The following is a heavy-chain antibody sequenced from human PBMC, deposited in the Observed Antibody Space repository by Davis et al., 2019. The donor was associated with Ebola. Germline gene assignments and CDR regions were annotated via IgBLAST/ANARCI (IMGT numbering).Heavy chain of an antibody. V-gene: IGHV1-18*01. CDR3: ARDGNYYDRKDYYGMDV. Sequence: ASVKVSCKASGYTFTSYAMHWVRQAPGQGLEWMGWISAYNGNTNYAQKLQGRVTMTTDTSTSTAYMELRSLRSDDTAVYYCARDGNYYDRKDYYGMDVWGQGTTVTVSS. CDR2: ISAYNGNT. D-gene: IGHD3-22*01. J-gene: IGHJ6*02. CDR1: GYTFTSYA.